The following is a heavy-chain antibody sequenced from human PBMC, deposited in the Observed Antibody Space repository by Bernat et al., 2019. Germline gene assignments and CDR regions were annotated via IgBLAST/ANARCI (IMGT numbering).Heavy chain of an antibody. CDR1: GFTFSSYA. V-gene: IGHV3-23*01. J-gene: IGHJ3*02. CDR3: AKNSYYDYVWGSYRPHDAFDI. D-gene: IGHD3-16*02. CDR2: ISGSGGST. Sequence: EVQLLESGGGLVQPGGSLRLSCAASGFTFSSYAMSWVRQAPGKGLEWVSAISGSGGSTYYAGSVKGRFTISRDNSKNTLYLQMNSLRAEDTAVYYCAKNSYYDYVWGSYRPHDAFDIWGQGTMVTVSS.